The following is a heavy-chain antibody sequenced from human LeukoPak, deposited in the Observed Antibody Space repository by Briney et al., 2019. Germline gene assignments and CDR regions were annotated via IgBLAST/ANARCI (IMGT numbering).Heavy chain of an antibody. D-gene: IGHD6-6*01. CDR2: IKQDGSQR. J-gene: IGHJ4*02. Sequence: GGSLRLSCTASGFTFSDYWMTWVHQAPGKGPEWVANIKQDGSQRYYVDSVRGRFTISRDNAKNSLFLQMNGLRAEDTALYYCARRGGSSSRRSPIDYWGQGTLVTVSS. CDR1: GFTFSDYW. CDR3: ARRGGSSSRRSPIDY. V-gene: IGHV3-7*01.